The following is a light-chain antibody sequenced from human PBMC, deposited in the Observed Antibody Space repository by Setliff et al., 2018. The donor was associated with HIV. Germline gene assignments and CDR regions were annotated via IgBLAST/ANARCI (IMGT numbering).Light chain of an antibody. CDR2: DVS. V-gene: IGLV2-8*01. J-gene: IGLJ3*02. Sequence: QSVLAQPPSASGSPGQSVTISCTGTSSDVGGYNDVSWYQQHPGKAPKLMIYDVSKRPSGVPDRFSGSKSGNTASLTVSGLQAEDEADYYCSSYAWRGSWVFGGGTKVTVL. CDR1: SSDVGGYND. CDR3: SSYAWRGSWV.